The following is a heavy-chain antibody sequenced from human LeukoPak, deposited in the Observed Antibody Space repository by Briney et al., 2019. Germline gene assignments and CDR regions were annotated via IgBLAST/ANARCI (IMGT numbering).Heavy chain of an antibody. CDR1: GYTFTGYY. CDR2: INPNSGGT. Sequence: GASVKVSCKASGYTFTGYYMHWVRQAPGQGLEWMGWINPNSGGTNYAQKFQGRVTMTRDTSISTAYMELSRLRSDDTAVYYCARLQITTYYYDSSGYSLGYWGQGTLVTVSS. D-gene: IGHD3-22*01. J-gene: IGHJ4*02. V-gene: IGHV1-2*02. CDR3: ARLQITTYYYDSSGYSLGY.